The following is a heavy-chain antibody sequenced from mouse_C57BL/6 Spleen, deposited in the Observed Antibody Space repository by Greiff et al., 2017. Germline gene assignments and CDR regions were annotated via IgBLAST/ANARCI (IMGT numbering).Heavy chain of an antibody. CDR1: GYSITSGYY. Sequence: ESGPGLVKPSQSLSLTCSVTGYSITSGYYWNWIRQFPGNKLEWMGYISYDGSNNYNPSLKNRISITRDTSKNQFFLMLNSVTTEDTATYYCARDADSSGQFAYWGQGTLVTVSA. D-gene: IGHD3-2*02. J-gene: IGHJ3*01. V-gene: IGHV3-6*01. CDR2: ISYDGSN. CDR3: ARDADSSGQFAY.